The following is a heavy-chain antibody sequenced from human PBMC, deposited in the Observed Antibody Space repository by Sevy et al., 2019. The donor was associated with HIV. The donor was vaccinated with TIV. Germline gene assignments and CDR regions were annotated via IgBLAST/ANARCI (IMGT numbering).Heavy chain of an antibody. CDR2: ISGSGGST. D-gene: IGHD2-21*02. CDR1: GFTFSSYA. CDR3: AKDEGLLFRGLDAFDI. V-gene: IGHV3-23*01. Sequence: GGSLRLSCAASGFTFSSYAMSWVRQAPGKGLEWVSAISGSGGSTYYADSVKGRFTISRDNSKNTLYLQMNSLRAEDTAVYYCAKDEGLLFRGLDAFDIWGQGTMVTVSS. J-gene: IGHJ3*02.